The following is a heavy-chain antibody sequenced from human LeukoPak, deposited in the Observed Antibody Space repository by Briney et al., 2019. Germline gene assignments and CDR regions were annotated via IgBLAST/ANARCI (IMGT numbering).Heavy chain of an antibody. V-gene: IGHV7-4-1*02. J-gene: IGHJ4*02. CDR1: GYSFTKYD. Sequence: ASVKVSCKASGYSFTKYDMNWVRQAPGQGLEWMGWINTNTGNPTYAQGFTGRFVFSLDTSVSTAYLQISSLKAGDTAVYYCARNNADGEGRFGDWGQGTLVTVSS. CDR2: INTNTGNP. D-gene: IGHD3-10*01. CDR3: ARNNADGEGRFGD.